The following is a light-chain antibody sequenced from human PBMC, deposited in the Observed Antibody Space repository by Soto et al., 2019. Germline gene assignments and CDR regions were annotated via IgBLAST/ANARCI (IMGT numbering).Light chain of an antibody. J-gene: IGLJ1*01. CDR2: DES. Sequence: SYELTQPPSVSVAPGQTARITCGGSNIGSKSVHWYKQRPGQAPVLVVNDESDRPSGIPERFSGSNSGITATLTISGVEAGDEADYYCQVWDSGTDHYVFGTGTKVTV. CDR3: QVWDSGTDHYV. V-gene: IGLV3-21*02. CDR1: NIGSKS.